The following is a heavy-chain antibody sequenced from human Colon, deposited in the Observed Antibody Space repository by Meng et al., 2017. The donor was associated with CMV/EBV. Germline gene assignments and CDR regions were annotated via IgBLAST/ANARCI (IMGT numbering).Heavy chain of an antibody. CDR1: GFIFSHYS. CDR2: IRFDGSQQ. CDR3: ATDHLWGMPN. D-gene: IGHD3-3*02. J-gene: IGHJ4*02. V-gene: IGHV3-30*02. Sequence: QVQLVESGGGVVQPGGYLRLSFVTSGFIFSHYSMQWVRQSPGKGLEWVAHIRFDGSQQFYVQSVKGRFTVSRHDPKNTLYLQMNDLRPEDTGVYYCATDHLWGMPNWGRGTLVTVSS.